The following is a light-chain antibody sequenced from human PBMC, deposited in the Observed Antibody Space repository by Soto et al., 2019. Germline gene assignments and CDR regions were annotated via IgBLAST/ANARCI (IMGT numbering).Light chain of an antibody. J-gene: IGKJ1*01. CDR3: QQYHRSST. Sequence: DIQMTQAPSTLSASVGDTITITCRASQSINAWLAWYQQKPGKAPKLLIYDVSTLDSGVPSRFSGSASGTEFTLTISSLESDDFATYSCQQYHRSSTFGQGNKVEIX. V-gene: IGKV1-5*01. CDR1: QSINAW. CDR2: DVS.